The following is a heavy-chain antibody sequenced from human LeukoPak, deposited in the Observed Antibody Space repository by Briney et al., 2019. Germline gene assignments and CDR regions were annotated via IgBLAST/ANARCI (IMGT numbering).Heavy chain of an antibody. CDR2: ISGSGGST. V-gene: IGHV3-23*01. Sequence: GGSLRLSCAASGFTFSSYAMGWGRQAPGKGLEWVSSISGSGGSTYYADSVKGRFTISRDNSKNTLYLQMNSLRADDTAVYYCAKENGSYYGGADYWGQGTLVTVSS. J-gene: IGHJ4*02. D-gene: IGHD1-26*01. CDR3: AKENGSYYGGADY. CDR1: GFTFSSYA.